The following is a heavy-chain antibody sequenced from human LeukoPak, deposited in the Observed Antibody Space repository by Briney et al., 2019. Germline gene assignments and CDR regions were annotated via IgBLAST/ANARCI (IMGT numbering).Heavy chain of an antibody. Sequence: ASVKVSCKASGYTFTSYGISWVRQAPGQGLEWMGWISAYNGNTNYAQKLQGRVTMTTDTSTSPAYMELRSPRSDDTAVYYCAREAEKVVPAARAYYYYGMDVWGQGTTVTVSS. CDR2: ISAYNGNT. V-gene: IGHV1-18*01. CDR1: GYTFTSYG. J-gene: IGHJ6*02. CDR3: AREAEKVVPAARAYYYYGMDV. D-gene: IGHD2-2*01.